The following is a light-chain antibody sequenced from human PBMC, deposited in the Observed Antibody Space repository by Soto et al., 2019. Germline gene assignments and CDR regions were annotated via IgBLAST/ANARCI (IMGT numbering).Light chain of an antibody. CDR3: MQATQFPHT. Sequence: DIVMTQTPLSSPVTLGQPASISCRSSQSLLDSDGDTYLSWLQQRPGQPPRLLIYKTSSRFSGVPDRFSGSGAGTDFTLKIIRVEVEDVGVYYCMQATQFPHTFGQGTKLEI. V-gene: IGKV2-24*01. CDR2: KTS. J-gene: IGKJ2*01. CDR1: QSLLDSDGDTY.